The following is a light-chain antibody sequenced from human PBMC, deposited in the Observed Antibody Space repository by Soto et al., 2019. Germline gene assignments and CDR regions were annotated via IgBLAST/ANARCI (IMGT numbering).Light chain of an antibody. Sequence: QSALTQPASVSGSPGQSITISCTGTNSDVGGNNYVSWYQHHPGKAPKLIIYEVTNRPSGIYTRFSASKSGSTASLTISGLQAEDEADYYCNSYTSDYTYVFGNGTRSPS. J-gene: IGLJ1*01. CDR1: NSDVGGNNY. CDR2: EVT. CDR3: NSYTSDYTYV. V-gene: IGLV2-14*01.